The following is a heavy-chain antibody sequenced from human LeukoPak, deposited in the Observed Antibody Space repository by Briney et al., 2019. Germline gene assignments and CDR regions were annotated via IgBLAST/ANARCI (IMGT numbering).Heavy chain of an antibody. V-gene: IGHV3-23*01. CDR2: ISGSGGST. J-gene: IGHJ6*02. Sequence: PGGSLRLSCAASGFTFSSYAMSWVRQAPGKGLEWVSAISGSGGSTYYADSVKGRFTISRDNSKNTLYLQMNSLRAEDTAVYYCAKSGSTSILYYYYGMDAWGQGTTVTVSS. CDR1: GFTFSSYA. D-gene: IGHD2-2*01. CDR3: AKSGSTSILYYYYGMDA.